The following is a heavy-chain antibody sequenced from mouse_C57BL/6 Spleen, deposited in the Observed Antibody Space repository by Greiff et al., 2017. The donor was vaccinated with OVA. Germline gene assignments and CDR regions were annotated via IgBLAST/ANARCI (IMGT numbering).Heavy chain of an antibody. CDR2: LSNGGGST. J-gene: IGHJ1*03. Sequence: EVKLMESGGGLVQPGGSLKLSCAASGFTFSDYYMYWVRQTPEKRLEWVAYLSNGGGSTYYPDTVKGRFTISRDNAKNTLYLQMSRLKSEETAMYYCARPNYYGSSPWYFDVWGTGTTVTVSS. CDR3: ARPNYYGSSPWYFDV. V-gene: IGHV5-12*01. D-gene: IGHD1-1*01. CDR1: GFTFSDYY.